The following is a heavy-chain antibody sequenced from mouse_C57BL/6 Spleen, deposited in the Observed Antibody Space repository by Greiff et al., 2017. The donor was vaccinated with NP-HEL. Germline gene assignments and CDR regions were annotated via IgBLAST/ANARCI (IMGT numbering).Heavy chain of an antibody. CDR1: GFTFSDYY. CDR2: INYDGSST. Sequence: EVMLVESEGGLVQPGSSMKLSCTASGFTFSDYYMAWVSQVREKGLEWVAYINYDGSSTYYLDTLKSRFIFSRDNTKNILYLQMSSLKSEDTATYYGAEEGAQAPNYYAMDYWGQGTSVTVSS. J-gene: IGHJ4*01. CDR3: AEEGAQAPNYYAMDY. V-gene: IGHV5-16*01. D-gene: IGHD3-2*02.